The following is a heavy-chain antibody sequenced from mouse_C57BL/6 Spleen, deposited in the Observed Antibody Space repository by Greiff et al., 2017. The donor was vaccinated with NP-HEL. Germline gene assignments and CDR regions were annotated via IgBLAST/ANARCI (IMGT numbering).Heavy chain of an antibody. J-gene: IGHJ2*01. V-gene: IGHV1-69*01. CDR3: ARCDGYYFDY. CDR2: IDPSDSYT. D-gene: IGHD2-3*01. Sequence: QVQLQQPGAELVMPGASVKLSCKASGYTFTSYWMHWVKQRPGQGLAWIGEIDPSDSYTNYNQKFKGKSTLTVDKSSSTAYMQLSSLTSEDSAGYYCARCDGYYFDYWGQGTTLTVSS. CDR1: GYTFTSYW.